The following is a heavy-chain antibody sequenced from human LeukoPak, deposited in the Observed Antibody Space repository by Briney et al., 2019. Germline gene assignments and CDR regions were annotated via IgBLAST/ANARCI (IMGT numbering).Heavy chain of an antibody. J-gene: IGHJ4*02. CDR3: VRDIAAAGGFDY. CDR1: GGSFSGYY. Sequence: PSETLSLTCAVYGGSFSGYYWSWIRQPPGKGLEWIGEINNSGSTNYNPSLKSRVTISVDTSKNQFSLKLSSVTAADTAVHYCVRDIAAAGGFDYWGQGTLVTVSS. CDR2: INNSGST. V-gene: IGHV4-34*01. D-gene: IGHD6-13*01.